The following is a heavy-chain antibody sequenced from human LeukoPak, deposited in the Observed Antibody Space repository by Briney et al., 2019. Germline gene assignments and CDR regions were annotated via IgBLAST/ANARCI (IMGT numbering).Heavy chain of an antibody. D-gene: IGHD3-16*01. CDR2: IDYNGHT. J-gene: IGHJ5*02. V-gene: IGHV4-39*01. Sequence: PSETLSLTCTVSGASISSSSSADYFFWGWIRQAPGKGLEGIGSIDYNGHTYYNPSLKTRATISLASPKNQFSLRLRVVLAADAAVYYWARRLYNGWDRFDPWGQGTLITVS. CDR3: ARRLYNGWDRFDP. CDR1: GASISSSSSADYFF.